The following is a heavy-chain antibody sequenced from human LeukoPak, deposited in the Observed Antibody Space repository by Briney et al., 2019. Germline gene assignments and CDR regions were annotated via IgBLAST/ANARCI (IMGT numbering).Heavy chain of an antibody. D-gene: IGHD2-15*01. Sequence: ASVKVSCKASGYTFTSYDINWVRQATGQGLEWMGWMNPNSGNTGYAQKFQGRVTMTRNTSISTAYMELSSLRSEDTAVYYCARDLDIVEKCPGYWGQGTLVTVSS. CDR1: GYTFTSYD. CDR2: MNPNSGNT. J-gene: IGHJ4*02. V-gene: IGHV1-8*01. CDR3: ARDLDIVEKCPGY.